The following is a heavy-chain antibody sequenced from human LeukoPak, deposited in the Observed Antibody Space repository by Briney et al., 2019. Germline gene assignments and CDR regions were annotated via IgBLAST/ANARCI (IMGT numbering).Heavy chain of an antibody. D-gene: IGHD3-10*01. CDR3: ARAIRHMVRGVNTQYYFDS. J-gene: IGHJ4*02. V-gene: IGHV1-8*02. Sequence: ASVKVSCKASGYTFTSYYMHWVRQAPGQGLEWMGWMNPNTGNTGYVQKFQGRVTMTRSTSISTAYMELSSLRSEDTAMYYCARAIRHMVRGVNTQYYFDSWGQGTLVTVPS. CDR1: GYTFTSYY. CDR2: MNPNTGNT.